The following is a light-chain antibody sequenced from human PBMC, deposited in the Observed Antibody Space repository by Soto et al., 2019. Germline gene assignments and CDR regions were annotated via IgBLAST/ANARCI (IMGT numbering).Light chain of an antibody. CDR1: QSVGTH. V-gene: IGKV3-11*01. Sequence: EIVLTQSPATLSLSPGERATLSCRASQSVGTHLVWYQQKPGQPPRLLISDASNRATGIPARFSGSGSGTDFTLTISSLEPEDFAVYYCQQRRDWPPLTFGGGTKVEIK. CDR2: DAS. CDR3: QQRRDWPPLT. J-gene: IGKJ4*01.